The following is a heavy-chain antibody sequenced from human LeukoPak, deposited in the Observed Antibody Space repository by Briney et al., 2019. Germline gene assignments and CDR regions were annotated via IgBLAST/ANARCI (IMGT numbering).Heavy chain of an antibody. D-gene: IGHD2-21*02. CDR1: GFTFSTFS. CDR2: ISSSSSYI. J-gene: IGHJ4*02. CDR3: ARDPPYCGGDCYLDY. Sequence: GGSLRLSCEASGFTFSTFSMNWVRQAPGKGLEWVSSISSSSSYIYYADSVKGRFTISRDNAKNSLFLQMNSLRAEDTAVYYCARDPPYCGGDCYLDYWGQGTRVTVSS. V-gene: IGHV3-21*01.